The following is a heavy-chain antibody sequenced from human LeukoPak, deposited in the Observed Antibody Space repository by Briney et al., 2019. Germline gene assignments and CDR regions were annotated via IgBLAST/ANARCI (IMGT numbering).Heavy chain of an antibody. CDR3: ARRRRPAATFWGGYFDY. CDR1: GFTFSSYG. V-gene: IGHV3-30*03. CDR2: ISHDGGNK. D-gene: IGHD2-2*01. Sequence: SGGSLRLSCAASGFTFSSYGMHWVRQAPGKGLEWVAIISHDGGNKNYADSVQGRFTISRDNSKNTLFLQMNSLRAEDTAVYYCARRRRPAATFWGGYFDYWGQGTLVTVSS. J-gene: IGHJ4*02.